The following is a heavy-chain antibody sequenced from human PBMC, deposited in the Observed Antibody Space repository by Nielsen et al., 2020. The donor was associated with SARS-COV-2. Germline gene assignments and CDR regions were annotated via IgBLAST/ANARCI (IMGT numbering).Heavy chain of an antibody. CDR2: TYHSGRT. J-gene: IGHJ3*02. CDR1: GGSISSGGYS. Sequence: SETLSLTCAVSGGSISSGGYSWSWIRQPPGKGLEWIGYTYHSGRTYYNPSLKSRVTISVDRSKNQFSLKLSSVTAADTAVYYCARGGRLTFGGADDAFDIWGQGTMVTVSS. V-gene: IGHV4-30-2*01. CDR3: ARGGRLTFGGADDAFDI. D-gene: IGHD3-16*01.